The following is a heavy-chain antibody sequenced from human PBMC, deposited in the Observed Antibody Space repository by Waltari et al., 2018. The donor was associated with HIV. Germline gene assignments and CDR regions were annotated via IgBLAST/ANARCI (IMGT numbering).Heavy chain of an antibody. Sequence: QVQLQQWGAGLLKPSETLSLTCAVYGGSFSGYYWSWIRQPPGKGLEGIGEINHSGSTNHNPSLKSRVTISVDTSKNQFSLKLGSVTAADTAVYYCARGGLDYDSSGYAFDYWGQGTLVTVSS. CDR1: GGSFSGYY. CDR3: ARGGLDYDSSGYAFDY. V-gene: IGHV4-34*01. J-gene: IGHJ4*02. D-gene: IGHD3-22*01. CDR2: INHSGST.